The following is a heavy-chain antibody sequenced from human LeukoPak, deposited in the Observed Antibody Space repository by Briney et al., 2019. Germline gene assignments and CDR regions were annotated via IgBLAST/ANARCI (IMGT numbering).Heavy chain of an antibody. Sequence: GGSLRLSCAASGFTFSSYAMSWVRQAPGKGLEWVSAISGSGGSTYYADSVRGRFTISRDKSKNTLYLQIHRLRAEDTAVYYCAKGRITNYYDRSGDDDAFDIWGQGTMVTVSS. CDR2: ISGSGGST. J-gene: IGHJ3*02. V-gene: IGHV3-23*01. CDR1: GFTFSSYA. CDR3: AKGRITNYYDRSGDDDAFDI. D-gene: IGHD3-22*01.